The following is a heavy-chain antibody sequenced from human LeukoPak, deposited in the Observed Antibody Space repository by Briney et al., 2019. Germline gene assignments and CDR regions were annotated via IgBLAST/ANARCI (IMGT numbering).Heavy chain of an antibody. CDR1: GYRFISYW. Sequence: GESLKISCKGSGYRFISYWIIWVRQMPGKGLEWMGTIDPIDSYSNYTPAFQGHVTISADKSISTAYLQWSSLKASDTSMYYCASLFRDDAFDIWGQATMVSV. V-gene: IGHV5-10-1*01. CDR2: IDPIDSYS. J-gene: IGHJ3*02. CDR3: ASLFRDDAFDI.